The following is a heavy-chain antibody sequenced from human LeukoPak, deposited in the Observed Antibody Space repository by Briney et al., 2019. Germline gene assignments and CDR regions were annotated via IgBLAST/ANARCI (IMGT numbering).Heavy chain of an antibody. V-gene: IGHV3-23*01. Sequence: GGSLRLSCAASGFTFSSYAMSWVRQAPGKGLEWVSGLSANDGTTYYADSVKGRFTISRDGSKNTLYLQMNNLRVEDTAVYYCAPGSYFDYWGQGTLVTVSS. D-gene: IGHD1-26*01. J-gene: IGHJ4*02. CDR2: LSANDGTT. CDR1: GFTFSSYA. CDR3: APGSYFDY.